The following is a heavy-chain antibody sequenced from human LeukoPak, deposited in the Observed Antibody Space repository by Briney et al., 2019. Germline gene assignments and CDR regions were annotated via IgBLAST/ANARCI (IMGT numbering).Heavy chain of an antibody. D-gene: IGHD3-10*01. CDR3: ARGRSTITMVPYDY. CDR1: GYTFTSYA. J-gene: IGHJ4*02. CDR2: INTNTGNP. V-gene: IGHV7-4-1*02. Sequence: GASVKVSCKASGYTFTSYAMNCVRQAPGQGLEWMGWINTNTGNPTYAQGFTGRFVFSLDTSVSTAYLQISSLKAEDTAVYYCARGRSTITMVPYDYWGQGTLVTVSS.